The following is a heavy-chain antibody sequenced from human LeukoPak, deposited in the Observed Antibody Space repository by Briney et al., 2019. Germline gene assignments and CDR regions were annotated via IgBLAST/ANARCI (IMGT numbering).Heavy chain of an antibody. CDR3: AREGPMTTVTTNSPRGAFDI. CDR2: ISAYNGNT. J-gene: IGHJ3*02. V-gene: IGHV1-18*01. CDR1: GYTFTSYG. D-gene: IGHD4-17*01. Sequence: ASVKVSCKASGYTFTSYGISWVRQVPGQGLEWMGWISAYNGNTNYAQKLQGRVTMTTDTSTSTAYMELRSLRSDDTAVYYCAREGPMTTVTTNSPRGAFDIWGQGTMVTVSS.